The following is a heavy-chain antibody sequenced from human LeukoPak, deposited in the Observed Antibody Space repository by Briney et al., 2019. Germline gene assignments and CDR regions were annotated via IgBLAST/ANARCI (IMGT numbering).Heavy chain of an antibody. CDR2: IIPILGIA. D-gene: IGHD5-12*01. Sequence: GTSVKVSCKASGYTFTSYGISWVRQAPGQGLEWMGRIIPILGIANYVQKFQGRVTITADKSTSTAYMELSSLRSEDTAVYYCARAYSDIVATVHFDYWGQGTLVTVSS. CDR1: GYTFTSYG. V-gene: IGHV1-69*04. J-gene: IGHJ4*02. CDR3: ARAYSDIVATVHFDY.